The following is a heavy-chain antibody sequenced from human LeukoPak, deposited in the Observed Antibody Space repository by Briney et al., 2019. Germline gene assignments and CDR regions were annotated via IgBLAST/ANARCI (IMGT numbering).Heavy chain of an antibody. J-gene: IGHJ6*03. D-gene: IGHD4-17*01. CDR1: GGSVSSGSYY. V-gene: IGHV4-61*01. Sequence: SETLSLTCTVSGGSVSSGSYYWSWIRQPPGKGLEWIGYIYYSGSTNYNPSLKSRVTISVDTSKNQFSLKLSSVTAAVTAVYYCARDIERVTKSPRGFYYYYYMDVWGKGTTVTVSS. CDR3: ARDIERVTKSPRGFYYYYYMDV. CDR2: IYYSGST.